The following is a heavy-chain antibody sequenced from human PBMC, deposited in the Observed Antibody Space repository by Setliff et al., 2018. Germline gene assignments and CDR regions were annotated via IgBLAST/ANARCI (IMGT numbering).Heavy chain of an antibody. CDR2: MYTSGST. CDR3: ASHPRVTIFGVVAFDY. Sequence: SETLSLTCPVSARPTTSDRYYWGWLRQPPGKGLDWIGSMYTSGSTYYNPSLKSRFTISVNTSQNQFSLKLSSVTAADTAAYYCASHPRVTIFGVVAFDYWGQGILVTVSS. J-gene: IGHJ4*02. V-gene: IGHV4-39*01. D-gene: IGHD3-3*01. CDR1: ARPTTSDRYY.